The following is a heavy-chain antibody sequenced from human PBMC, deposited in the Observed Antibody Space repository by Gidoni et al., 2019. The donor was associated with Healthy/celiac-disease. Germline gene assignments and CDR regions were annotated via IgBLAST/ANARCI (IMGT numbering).Heavy chain of an antibody. CDR2: ISSSSSTI. CDR1: GFTFSSYS. D-gene: IGHD6-13*01. CDR3: ASTNSSSWYYFDY. Sequence: EVQLVESGGGLVQPGGSLRLSCAASGFTFSSYSMNWVRQAPGKGLEWVSYISSSSSTIYYADYVKGRFTISRDNAKNSLYLQMNSLRDEDTAVYYCASTNSSSWYYFDYWGQGTLVTVSS. J-gene: IGHJ4*02. V-gene: IGHV3-48*02.